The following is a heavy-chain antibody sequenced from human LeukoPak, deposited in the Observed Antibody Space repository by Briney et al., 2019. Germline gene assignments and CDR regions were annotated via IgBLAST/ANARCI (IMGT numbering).Heavy chain of an antibody. V-gene: IGHV3-30*04. Sequence: GGSLRLSCAASGLTFSSYVMHWVRQAPGKGLEWVAVISYDGTNIYYGDSVKGRFTISRDKSKNTLYLQMNSLRAEDTAVYYCARDGPSITTFGYFDYWGQGALLTVSS. CDR2: ISYDGTNI. J-gene: IGHJ4*02. CDR1: GLTFSSYV. CDR3: ARDGPSITTFGYFDY. D-gene: IGHD1-14*01.